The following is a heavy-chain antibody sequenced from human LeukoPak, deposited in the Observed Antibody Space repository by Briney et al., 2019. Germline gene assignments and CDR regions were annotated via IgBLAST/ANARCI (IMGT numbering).Heavy chain of an antibody. J-gene: IGHJ4*02. D-gene: IGHD6-13*01. CDR3: ASLHSSSWYYFDY. V-gene: IGHV3-48*01. CDR2: ISSSSSTI. Sequence: PGGSLRLSCAASGFTFSSYSMNWVRQAPGKGLEWVSYISSSSSTIYYADSVKGRFTISRDNAKNSLYLQMNSLRAEDTAVYYCASLHSSSWYYFDYWGQGTLVTVSS. CDR1: GFTFSSYS.